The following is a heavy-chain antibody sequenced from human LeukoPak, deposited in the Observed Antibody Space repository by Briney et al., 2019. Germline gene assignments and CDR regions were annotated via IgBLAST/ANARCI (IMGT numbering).Heavy chain of an antibody. J-gene: IGHJ1*01. CDR2: INPSGGST. Sequence: ASVKVSCEASGYTFTSYYMHWVRQAPGQGLEWMGIINPSGGSTSYAQKFQGRVTMTRDTSTSTVYMELSSLRSEDTAVYYCARERWLHQYFQHWGQGTLVTVSS. D-gene: IGHD5-24*01. CDR1: GYTFTSYY. V-gene: IGHV1-46*01. CDR3: ARERWLHQYFQH.